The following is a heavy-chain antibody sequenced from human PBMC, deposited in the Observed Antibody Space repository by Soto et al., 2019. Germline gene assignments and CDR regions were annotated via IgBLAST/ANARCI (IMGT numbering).Heavy chain of an antibody. CDR1: GGSVSSGSYY. V-gene: IGHV4-61*01. CDR2: IYYSGST. CDR3: ARESLLMMYATDY. Sequence: SETLSLTCTVSGGSVSSGSYYWSWIRQPPGKGLEWIGYIYYSGSTNYNPSLKSLVTISVDTSKNQFSLKLSSVTAADTAVYYCARESLLMMYATDYWGRGTLVTVSS. D-gene: IGHD2-8*01. J-gene: IGHJ4*02.